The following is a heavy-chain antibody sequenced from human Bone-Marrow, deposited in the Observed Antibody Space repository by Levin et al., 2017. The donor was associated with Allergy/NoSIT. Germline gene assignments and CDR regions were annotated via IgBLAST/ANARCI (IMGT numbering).Heavy chain of an antibody. Sequence: SCAASGFSFDDYGMSWVRQAPGKGLEWVSGFNWNGDNRGYADSVKGRFTISRDTAKNSLYLQMNSLRAEDTALYYCARGAYYGSGSYYPFDYWGHGTLVTVSS. CDR2: FNWNGDNR. J-gene: IGHJ4*01. CDR3: ARGAYYGSGSYYPFDY. CDR1: GFSFDDYG. V-gene: IGHV3-20*04. D-gene: IGHD3-10*01.